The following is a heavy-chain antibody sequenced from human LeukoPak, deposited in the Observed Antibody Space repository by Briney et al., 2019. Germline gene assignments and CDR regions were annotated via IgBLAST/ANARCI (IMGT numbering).Heavy chain of an antibody. CDR1: GYTFNTYG. D-gene: IGHD5-18*01. J-gene: IGHJ4*02. CDR3: ASTHSANLDTALVH. Sequence: ASVTVSCKASGYTFNTYGICWVRQAPGQGLEWMGWISAYNGDTKNVQKFRGRFIMTRDTSTSTAYMELRSLRSDDTAVYYCASTHSANLDTALVHWGQGTLVSVSS. CDR2: ISAYNGDT. V-gene: IGHV1-18*01.